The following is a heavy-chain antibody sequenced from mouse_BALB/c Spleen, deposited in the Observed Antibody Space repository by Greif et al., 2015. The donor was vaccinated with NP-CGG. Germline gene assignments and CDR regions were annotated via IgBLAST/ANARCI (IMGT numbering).Heavy chain of an antibody. D-gene: IGHD6-1*01. J-gene: IGHJ4*01. V-gene: IGHV5-17*02. Sequence: EVKLMESGGGLVQPGGSRKLSCAASGFTFSSFGMHWVRQAPEKGLEWVAYISSGSSTIYYADTVKGRFTISRDNPKNTLFLQMTSLRSEDTAMYYCARGAPYYAMDYWGQGTSVTVSS. CDR1: GFTFSSFG. CDR2: ISSGSSTI. CDR3: ARGAPYYAMDY.